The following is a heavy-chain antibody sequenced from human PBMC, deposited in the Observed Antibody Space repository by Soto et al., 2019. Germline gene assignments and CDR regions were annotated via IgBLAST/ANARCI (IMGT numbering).Heavy chain of an antibody. CDR2: INAGNGNT. V-gene: IGHV1-3*01. J-gene: IGHJ4*02. Sequence: ASVKVSCKASGYTFTSYAMHWVRQAPGQRLEWMGWINAGNGNTKYSQKFQGRVTITRDTSASTAYMELSSLRSEDTAVYYCARDLLRVATVAYIFDYWGRGTLVTVSS. D-gene: IGHD4-17*01. CDR3: ARDLLRVATVAYIFDY. CDR1: GYTFTSYA.